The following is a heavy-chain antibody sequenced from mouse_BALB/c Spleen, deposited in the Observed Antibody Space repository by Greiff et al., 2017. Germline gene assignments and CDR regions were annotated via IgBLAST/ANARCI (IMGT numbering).Heavy chain of an antibody. CDR3: TRGYYYGSSPYFDY. J-gene: IGHJ2*01. CDR1: GYTFTSYW. CDR2: IYPSDSYT. D-gene: IGHD1-1*01. V-gene: IGHV1-69*02. Sequence: QVQLQQPGAELVRPGASVKLSCKASGYTFTSYWINWVKQRPGQGLEWIGNIYPSDSYTNYNQKFKDKATLTVDKSSSTAYMQLSSPTSEDSAVYYCTRGYYYGSSPYFDYWGQGTTLTVSS.